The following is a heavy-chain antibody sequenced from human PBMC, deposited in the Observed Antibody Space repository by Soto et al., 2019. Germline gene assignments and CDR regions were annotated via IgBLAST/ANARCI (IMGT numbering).Heavy chain of an antibody. V-gene: IGHV3-23*01. Sequence: PGGSLRLSCAASGFTFSNYAMTWVRQGPGKGLEWVSTISDSGGNTYYADSVKGRFTISRDNAKNSLYLQMNSLRAEDTAVYYCARDRTSAFDYWGQGTLVTVSS. D-gene: IGHD1-1*01. J-gene: IGHJ4*02. CDR3: ARDRTSAFDY. CDR2: ISDSGGNT. CDR1: GFTFSNYA.